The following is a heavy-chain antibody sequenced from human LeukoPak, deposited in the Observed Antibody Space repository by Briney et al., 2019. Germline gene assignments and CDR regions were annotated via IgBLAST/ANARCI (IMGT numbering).Heavy chain of an antibody. CDR2: ISHSGST. Sequence: PSETLSLTCAVSGGSISSGGHSWSWIRQPPGKGLEWFGYISHSGSTYYNPSLKSRVTISVDRSKNQFSLKLSSVTAADTAVYYCARGFKRYYYDSSGANWFDPWGQGTLVTVSS. J-gene: IGHJ5*02. CDR1: GGSISSGGHS. CDR3: ARGFKRYYYDSSGANWFDP. D-gene: IGHD3-22*01. V-gene: IGHV4-30-2*01.